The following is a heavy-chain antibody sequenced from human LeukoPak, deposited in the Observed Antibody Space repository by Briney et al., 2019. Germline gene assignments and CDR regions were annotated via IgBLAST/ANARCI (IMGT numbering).Heavy chain of an antibody. D-gene: IGHD3-10*01. V-gene: IGHV3-23*01. CDR3: AKDLVTGSLDY. CDR1: GFTFSSYA. Sequence: PGGSLRLSCAASGFTFSSYAMTWVRQAPGKGLEWVSSISSSGDSTYYADSVRGRFTISRDNSKNTLYLQMNSLRAEDTAIYYCAKDLVTGSLDYWGQGTLVTVSS. J-gene: IGHJ4*02. CDR2: ISSSGDST.